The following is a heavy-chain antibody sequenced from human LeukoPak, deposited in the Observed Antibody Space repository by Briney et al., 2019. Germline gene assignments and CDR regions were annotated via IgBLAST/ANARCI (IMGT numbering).Heavy chain of an antibody. CDR2: IYYSGST. J-gene: IGHJ5*02. Sequence: PSETLFLTCTVSGGSISSYYWSWIRQPPGKGLEWIGYIYYSGSTNYNPSLKSRVTISVDTSKNQFSLKLSSVTAADTAVYYCARDVLWFGNNWFDPWGQGTLVTVSS. V-gene: IGHV4-59*01. CDR3: ARDVLWFGNNWFDP. CDR1: GGSISSYY. D-gene: IGHD3-10*01.